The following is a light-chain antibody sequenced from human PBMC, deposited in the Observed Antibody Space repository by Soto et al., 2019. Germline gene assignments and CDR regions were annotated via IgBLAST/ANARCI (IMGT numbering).Light chain of an antibody. CDR3: QQRSNWPSIT. V-gene: IGKV3-11*01. J-gene: IGKJ5*01. CDR2: DAS. Sequence: DIVLTQAPATLSLSPRHRATLSCRASQSVSSYLAWYQQKPGQAPRLLIYDASNRATGIPARFSGSGSGTDFTLTISSLEPEDFAVYYCQQRSNWPSITFGQGTRLEIK. CDR1: QSVSSY.